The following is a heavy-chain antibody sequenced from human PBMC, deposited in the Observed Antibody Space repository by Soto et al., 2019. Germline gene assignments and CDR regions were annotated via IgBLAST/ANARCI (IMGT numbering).Heavy chain of an antibody. CDR2: ISSSSSTI. J-gene: IGHJ3*02. CDR1: GFTFSSYS. V-gene: IGHV3-48*02. Sequence: EVQLVESGGGLVQPGGSLRLSCAASGFTFSSYSMNWVRQAPGKGLEWVSYISSSSSTIYYADSVKGRSTISRDNAKNSLYLQMNSLRDEDTAVYYCARESYCSGGSCYPDAFDIWGQGTMLTVSS. D-gene: IGHD2-15*01. CDR3: ARESYCSGGSCYPDAFDI.